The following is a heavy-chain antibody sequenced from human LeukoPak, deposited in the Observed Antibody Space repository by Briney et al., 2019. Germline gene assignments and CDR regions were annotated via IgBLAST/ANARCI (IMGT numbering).Heavy chain of an antibody. CDR3: AKDKAAGYYFDY. CDR2: ISGDGGST. Sequence: XXSLRLSCAASGXTFDDYAMHWVRQAPGKGLEWVSLISGDGGSTYYADSVKRRFTISRDNSKNSLYLQMNSLRTEDTALYYCAKDKAAGYYFDYWGQGTLVTVSS. J-gene: IGHJ4*02. V-gene: IGHV3-43*02. CDR1: GXTFDDYA. D-gene: IGHD6-13*01.